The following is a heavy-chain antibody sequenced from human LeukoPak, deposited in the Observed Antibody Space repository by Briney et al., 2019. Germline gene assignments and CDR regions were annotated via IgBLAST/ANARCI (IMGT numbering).Heavy chain of an antibody. CDR2: IYNSGST. Sequence: SETLSLTCTVSGGSIRNYYWSWIRQPPGKGLEWIGYIYNSGSTKYNPSLNSRVFISVDTSRNQFSLKLTSVTAADTAVYYCACDMSPGGWAVFYYWGQGALGTVSS. J-gene: IGHJ4*02. V-gene: IGHV4-4*08. D-gene: IGHD3-16*01. CDR3: ACDMSPGGWAVFYY. CDR1: GGSIRNYY.